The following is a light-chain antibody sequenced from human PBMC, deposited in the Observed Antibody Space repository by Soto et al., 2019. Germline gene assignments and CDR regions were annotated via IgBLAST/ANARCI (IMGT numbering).Light chain of an antibody. CDR3: QQYNNWPRT. Sequence: EIVMTQSPATLSVSPGXRATLSCRASQSVSSDLAWYHQKPGQAPRLLIHGASTRATGIPARFSGSGSGTEFTLTINSLQSEDFAVYYCQQYNNWPRTFGQGTKV. CDR2: GAS. J-gene: IGKJ1*01. CDR1: QSVSSD. V-gene: IGKV3-15*01.